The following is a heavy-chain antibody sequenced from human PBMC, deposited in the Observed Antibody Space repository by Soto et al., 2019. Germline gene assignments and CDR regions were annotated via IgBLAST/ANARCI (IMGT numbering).Heavy chain of an antibody. CDR3: ARFWGDFWRDVKGNWFDP. Sequence: QVQLVQSGAEVKKPGASVKVSCKASGYTFTSYDINWVRQATGQGLEWMGWMNPNSGNTGYAQKFQGRVTMTRNTSISTAYMELSSLRSEDTAVYYCARFWGDFWRDVKGNWFDPWGQGTLVTVSS. V-gene: IGHV1-8*01. J-gene: IGHJ5*02. CDR1: GYTFTSYD. D-gene: IGHD3-3*01. CDR2: MNPNSGNT.